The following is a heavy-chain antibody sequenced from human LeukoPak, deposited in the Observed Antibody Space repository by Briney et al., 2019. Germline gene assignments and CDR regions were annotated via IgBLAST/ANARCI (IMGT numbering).Heavy chain of an antibody. J-gene: IGHJ4*02. CDR3: ARGAIYDSSGYYFGLLGFDY. CDR2: IKTYNGDT. CDR1: GYTFTTYG. Sequence: ASVKVSCRASGYTFTTYGINWVRQAPGQGLEWMGWIKTYNGDTNTAQKFLDRIIMTTDKSTGTAYMELRSLRSDDTAVYYCARGAIYDSSGYYFGLLGFDYWGQGTLVTVSS. D-gene: IGHD3-22*01. V-gene: IGHV1-18*01.